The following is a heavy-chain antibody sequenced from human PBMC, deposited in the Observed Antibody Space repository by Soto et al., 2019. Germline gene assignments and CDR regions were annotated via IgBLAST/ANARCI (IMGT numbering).Heavy chain of an antibody. CDR1: GFTFSSYG. D-gene: IGHD6-13*01. CDR2: ISGSNDGGST. Sequence: AGGSLRLSCAASGFTFSSYGMSWVRQAPGQGLEWVSTISGSNDGGSTYFADSVKGRFTISRDNSRKTVYLQMNSLRGEETAVYYCARTSSGGYSSISDAFDIWGQGTMVTVSS. J-gene: IGHJ3*02. CDR3: ARTSSGGYSSISDAFDI. V-gene: IGHV3-23*01.